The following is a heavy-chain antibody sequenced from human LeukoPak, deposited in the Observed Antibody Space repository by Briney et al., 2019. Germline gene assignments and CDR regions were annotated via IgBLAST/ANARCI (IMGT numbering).Heavy chain of an antibody. CDR2: TSYDGSSK. V-gene: IGHV3-30-3*01. Sequence: GGSLRLSCAASGFTFSSYAMHWVRQAPGKGLEWVAVTSYDGSSKYYADSVKGRFTISRDNSKNTLYLRMNSLRAADTAVYYCARADTAMATPGDWGQGTLVTVSS. J-gene: IGHJ4*02. CDR3: ARADTAMATPGD. D-gene: IGHD5-18*01. CDR1: GFTFSSYA.